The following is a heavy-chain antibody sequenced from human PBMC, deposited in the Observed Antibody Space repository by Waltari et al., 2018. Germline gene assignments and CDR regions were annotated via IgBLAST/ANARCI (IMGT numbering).Heavy chain of an antibody. V-gene: IGHV3-53*01. CDR1: GFSVSSSF. D-gene: IGHD3-3*01. J-gene: IGHJ3*01. Sequence: EIELVESGGGLSPSGGSLKLSCAASGFSVSSSFMTWVRRAPGKGLGGVAILYSAGATYYSQSVRGRFLIARDNSKNILYLQMDDLTAEDTAVYYCAKDVVGYTWDEGVDTIDVWGQGAEVVVSS. CDR2: LYSAGAT. CDR3: AKDVVGYTWDEGVDTIDV.